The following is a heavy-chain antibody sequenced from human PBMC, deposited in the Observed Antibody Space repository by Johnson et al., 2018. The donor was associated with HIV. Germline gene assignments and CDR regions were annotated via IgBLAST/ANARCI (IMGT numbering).Heavy chain of an antibody. D-gene: IGHD3-10*01. CDR2: LSYDGRNK. CDR3: ASTGSGSDDAFDI. J-gene: IGHJ3*02. Sequence: QVQLVESGGVVVQPGRSLRLSCAASGFTFSSHAMHWVRQAPGQVLAWVAALSYDGRNKYYVDSVNGRFTISRDNSQNTLYLQLNSLGAEDTAVYYCASTGSGSDDAFDIWGQGTMVTVSS. CDR1: GFTFSSHA. V-gene: IGHV3-30*14.